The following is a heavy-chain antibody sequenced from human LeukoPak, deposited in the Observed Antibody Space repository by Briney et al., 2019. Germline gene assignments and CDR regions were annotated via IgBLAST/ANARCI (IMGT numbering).Heavy chain of an antibody. CDR1: AFSFSSYS. CDR2: VSSISSTI. J-gene: IGHJ4*02. V-gene: IGHV3-48*01. D-gene: IGHD3-22*01. Sequence: GGSLRLSCAASAFSFSSYSMNWVRQAPGRRLEWVSYVSSISSTIYYADSVKGRFTISRDNAKNSLYLQMNSLRAEDTAVYYCAREPHYYYDSSGYSPRYYFDYWGQGTLVTVSS. CDR3: AREPHYYYDSSGYSPRYYFDY.